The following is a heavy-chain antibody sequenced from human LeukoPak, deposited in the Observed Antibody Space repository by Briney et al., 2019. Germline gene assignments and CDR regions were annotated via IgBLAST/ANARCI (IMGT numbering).Heavy chain of an antibody. V-gene: IGHV1-2*02. CDR3: AREGGDGYNLDY. J-gene: IGHJ4*02. CDR2: INPNSGGT. CDR1: GYTFTGYC. D-gene: IGHD5-24*01. Sequence: ASVKVSCKASGYTFTGYCMHWVRQAPGQGLEWMGWINPNSGGTNYAQKFQGRVTMTRDTSISTAYMELSRLRSDDTAVYYCAREGGDGYNLDYWGQGTLVTVSS.